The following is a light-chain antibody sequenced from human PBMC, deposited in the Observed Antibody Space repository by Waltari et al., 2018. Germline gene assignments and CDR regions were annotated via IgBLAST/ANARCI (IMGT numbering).Light chain of an antibody. J-gene: IGKJ1*01. Sequence: DIVMTQSPDSLAVPLGERAPIYCKSTQSLLYNFNNKSFLAWYHQKPGQPSKMLIYWASSRESGVPARFSGGGSRTDFTLTISSLQAEDVALYYCQQHYATPRTFGQGTKVEI. CDR1: QSLLYNFNNKSF. CDR3: QQHYATPRT. V-gene: IGKV4-1*01. CDR2: WAS.